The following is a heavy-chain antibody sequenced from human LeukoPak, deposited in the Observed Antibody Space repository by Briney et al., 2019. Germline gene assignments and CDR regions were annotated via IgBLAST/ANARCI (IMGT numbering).Heavy chain of an antibody. V-gene: IGHV3-48*01. J-gene: IGHJ4*02. CDR3: ARALWYSSSWSYFDY. Sequence: GGSLRLSCAASGFTFSSYSMNWVRQAPGRGLEWVSYISTSSSTIYYADSVKGRFTISRDNAKNSLYLQMNSLRAEDTAVYYCARALWYSSSWSYFDYWGQGTLVTVSS. CDR1: GFTFSSYS. CDR2: ISTSSSTI. D-gene: IGHD6-13*01.